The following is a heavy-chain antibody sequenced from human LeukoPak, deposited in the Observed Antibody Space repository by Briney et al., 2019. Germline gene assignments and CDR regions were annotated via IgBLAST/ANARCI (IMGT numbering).Heavy chain of an antibody. Sequence: GGSLRLSCAASGFTVSSNYMSWVRQAPGKGLEWVSVIYSGGTTYYADSVKGRFTISRDNSKNTLYLQMNSLRAEDTAVYYCARRSYCSGGSCYPDYYYYGMDVWGQGTTVIVSS. D-gene: IGHD2-15*01. CDR1: GFTVSSNY. CDR3: ARRSYCSGGSCYPDYYYYGMDV. CDR2: IYSGGTT. J-gene: IGHJ6*02. V-gene: IGHV3-53*01.